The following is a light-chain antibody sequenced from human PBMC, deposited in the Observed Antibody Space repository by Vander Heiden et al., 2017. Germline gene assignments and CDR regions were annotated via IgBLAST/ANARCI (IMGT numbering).Light chain of an antibody. CDR1: QNITG. V-gene: IGKV1-5*03. CDR2: KAS. CDR3: HQYNTFPYT. Sequence: DIPMTQSPSPLSASVGDRVTITGRASQNITGWPWYQQKPGRAPKLLIYKASSLENGVSATFSGSGSGTDFTLTVSSLQPDDFATYYCHQYNTFPYTFGQGTKLEMK. J-gene: IGKJ2*01.